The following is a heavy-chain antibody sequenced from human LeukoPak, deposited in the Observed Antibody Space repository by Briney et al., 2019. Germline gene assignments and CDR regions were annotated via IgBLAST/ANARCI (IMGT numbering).Heavy chain of an antibody. CDR2: ISSDTNSI. CDR1: GFTFSTNA. CDR3: ARDQAYCSSTSCTYYYMDV. D-gene: IGHD2-2*01. Sequence: GGSLRLSCAASGFTFSTNAMNWVRQAPGKGLEWVSYISSDTNSIYYADSVKGRFTISRDNAKNSLYLQMNSLRAEDTAVYYCARDQAYCSSTSCTYYYMDVWGKGTTVTVSS. V-gene: IGHV3-48*04. J-gene: IGHJ6*03.